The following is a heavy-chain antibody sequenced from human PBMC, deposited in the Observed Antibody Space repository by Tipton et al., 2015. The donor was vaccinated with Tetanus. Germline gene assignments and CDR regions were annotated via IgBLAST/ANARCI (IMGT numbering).Heavy chain of an antibody. J-gene: IGHJ4*02. CDR2: INHSGST. Sequence: TLSLTCAVYGGSFSGYYWSWICQPPGKGLEWIGEINHSGSTNYNPSLKSRVTISVDTSKNQFSLKLSSVTAADTAVYYCARDEYGGNSGGLDYWGQGTLVTVSS. V-gene: IGHV4-34*01. CDR3: ARDEYGGNSGGLDY. D-gene: IGHD4-23*01. CDR1: GGSFSGYY.